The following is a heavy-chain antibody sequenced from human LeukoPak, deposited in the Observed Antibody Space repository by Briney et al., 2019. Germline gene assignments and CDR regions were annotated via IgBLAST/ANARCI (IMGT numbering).Heavy chain of an antibody. D-gene: IGHD2-2*01. CDR1: GGSISSYY. CDR2: IYYSGST. CDR3: ARVPAAREPIDY. J-gene: IGHJ4*02. V-gene: IGHV4-59*01. Sequence: SETLSLTCTVSGGSISSYYWSWIRQPPGKGLEWIGYIYYSGSTNYNPSLKSRVTISVDTSKNQFSLNLSSVTAADTAVYYCARVPAAREPIDYWGQGTLVTVSS.